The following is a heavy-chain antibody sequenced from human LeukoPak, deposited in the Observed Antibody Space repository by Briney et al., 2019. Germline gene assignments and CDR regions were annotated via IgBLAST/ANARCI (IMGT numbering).Heavy chain of an antibody. Sequence: PGGALRVSCSPSGFSFSAYAMHWVRPAPGRGVEWVSVIYSGGSTYYVDSVKRRSTISRDNSKNTPHLLMNSLRADDTAVYFWARSKPPAVKDYYGLDVWGQGTTVTVSS. CDR2: IYSGGST. CDR1: GFSFSAYA. CDR3: ARSKPPAVKDYYGLDV. D-gene: IGHD6-13*01. V-gene: IGHV3-66*01. J-gene: IGHJ6*02.